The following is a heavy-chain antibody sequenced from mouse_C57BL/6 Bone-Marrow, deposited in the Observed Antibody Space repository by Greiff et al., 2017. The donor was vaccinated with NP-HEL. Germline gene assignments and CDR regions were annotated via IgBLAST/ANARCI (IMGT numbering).Heavy chain of an antibody. V-gene: IGHV1-26*01. CDR2: INPNNGGT. CDR1: GYTFTDYY. D-gene: IGHD2-13*01. CDR3: EAVRY. J-gene: IGHJ2*01. Sequence: EVQLQESGPELVKPGASVKISCKASGYTFTDYYMNWVKQSHGKSLEWIGDINPNNGGTSYNQKFKGKATLTVDKSSSTAYMELRSLESDDTAVYYGEAVRYWGQGTTLTAST.